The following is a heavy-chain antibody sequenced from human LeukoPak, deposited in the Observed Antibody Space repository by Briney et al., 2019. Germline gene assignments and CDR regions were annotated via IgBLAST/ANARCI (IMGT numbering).Heavy chain of an antibody. CDR1: GGSFSGYY. Sequence: SETLSLTCAVYGGSFSGYYWSWIRQPPGKGLEWIGEINHSGSTNYNPSLKSRVTISVDTSKNQFSLKLRSVTAADTAVYYCATPDGGNSSAPDYWGQGTLVTVSS. D-gene: IGHD4-23*01. J-gene: IGHJ4*02. CDR3: ATPDGGNSSAPDY. CDR2: INHSGST. V-gene: IGHV4-34*01.